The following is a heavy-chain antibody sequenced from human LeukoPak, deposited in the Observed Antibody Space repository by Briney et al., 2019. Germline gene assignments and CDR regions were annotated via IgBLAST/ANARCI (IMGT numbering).Heavy chain of an antibody. CDR2: INHSGST. CDR3: ARVTATLDYFDY. V-gene: IGHV4-34*01. D-gene: IGHD2-15*01. Sequence: PSETLSLTCAVYGGSFSGYYWIWIRQPPGKGLEWLGEINHSGSTNYNPSLKSRVTISVDTSKNQFSLKLSSVTAADTAIYYCARVTATLDYFDYWGQGTLVTVSS. J-gene: IGHJ4*02. CDR1: GGSFSGYY.